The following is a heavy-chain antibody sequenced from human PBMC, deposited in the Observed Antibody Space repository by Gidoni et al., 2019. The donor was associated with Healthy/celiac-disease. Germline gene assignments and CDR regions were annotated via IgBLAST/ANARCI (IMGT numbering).Heavy chain of an antibody. CDR1: GYTFTSYG. CDR2: ISAYNGNT. CDR3: ARTGETYYYDSSGYPPFDY. Sequence: QVQLVQSGAEVKKPGASVQVSCKASGYTFTSYGLSWVRQAPGQGLEWMGWISAYNGNTNYAQKLQGRVTMTTDTSTSTAYMELRSLRSDDTAVYYCARTGETYYYDSSGYPPFDYWGQGTLVTVSS. V-gene: IGHV1-18*01. J-gene: IGHJ4*02. D-gene: IGHD3-22*01.